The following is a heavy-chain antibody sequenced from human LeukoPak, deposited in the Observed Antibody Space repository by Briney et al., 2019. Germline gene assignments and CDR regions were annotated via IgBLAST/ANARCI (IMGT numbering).Heavy chain of an antibody. Sequence: SETLSLTCTVSGGSISSYYWSWIRQPPGKGLEWIGYIYTSGSTNYNPSLKSRVTISVDTSKNQFSLKLSSVTAADAAVYYCARLDNGYSSWGYYYYYMDVWGKGTTVTVSS. J-gene: IGHJ6*03. CDR2: IYTSGST. V-gene: IGHV4-4*09. D-gene: IGHD6-13*01. CDR1: GGSISSYY. CDR3: ARLDNGYSSWGYYYYYMDV.